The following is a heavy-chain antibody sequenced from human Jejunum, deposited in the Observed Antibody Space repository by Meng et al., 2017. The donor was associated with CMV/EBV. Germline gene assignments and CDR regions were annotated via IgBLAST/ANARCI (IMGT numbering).Heavy chain of an antibody. CDR3: AEGIASRL. V-gene: IGHV3-7*01. CDR1: GFNFNIFS. Sequence: LSCAASGFNFNIFSMSWVRQAPGEGLEWVASIRQDGSEKYYVDFVKGRFTISRDNAKNSLYLQMNSLRVEDTAMYYCAEGIASRLRGQGTMVTVSS. CDR2: IRQDGSEK. J-gene: IGHJ4*02. D-gene: IGHD6-6*01.